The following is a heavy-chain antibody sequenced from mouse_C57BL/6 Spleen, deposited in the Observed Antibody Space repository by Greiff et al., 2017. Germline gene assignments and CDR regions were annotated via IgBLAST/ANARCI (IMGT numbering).Heavy chain of an antibody. CDR3: ARRGDGYPYYAMDY. CDR1: GYSFTDYN. V-gene: IGHV1-39*01. D-gene: IGHD2-3*01. Sequence: VQLQQSGPELVKPGASVKISCKASGYSFTDYNMNWVKQSNGKSLEWIGVINPNYGTTSYNQKFKGKATLTVDQSSSTAYMQLNSLTSGDSAVDDCARRGDGYPYYAMDYWGQGTSVTVSS. CDR2: INPNYGTT. J-gene: IGHJ4*01.